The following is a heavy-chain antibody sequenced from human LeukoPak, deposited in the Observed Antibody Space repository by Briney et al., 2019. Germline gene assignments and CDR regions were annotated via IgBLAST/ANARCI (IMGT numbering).Heavy chain of an antibody. CDR2: IKQDGSEK. CDR1: GFTLSTSW. J-gene: IGHJ4*02. Sequence: GGSLRLSCAASGFTLSTSWMSWVRQAPRKGMEWVANIKQDGSEKYYVDSVKGRFTISRDNAKNSLYLQMNSLRAEDTAVYYCAREGERGYYDISTGYYFDYWGQGTLVTVSS. CDR3: AREGERGYYDISTGYYFDY. V-gene: IGHV3-7*01. D-gene: IGHD3-9*01.